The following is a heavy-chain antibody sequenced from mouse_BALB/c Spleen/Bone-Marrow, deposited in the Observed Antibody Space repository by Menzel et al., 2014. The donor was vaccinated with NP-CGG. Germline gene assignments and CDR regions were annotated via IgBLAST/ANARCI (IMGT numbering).Heavy chain of an antibody. CDR2: ISYSGST. CDR3: ARGTLY. Sequence: EVKVEESGPGLVKPSQSLSLTCTVTGYSITSDYAWNWIRQFPGNKLEWMGYISYSGSTSYNPSLKSRISITRDTSKNQFFLQLNSATTEDTATYYCARGTLYWGQGTTLTVSS. CDR1: GYSITSDYA. V-gene: IGHV3-2*02. J-gene: IGHJ2*01.